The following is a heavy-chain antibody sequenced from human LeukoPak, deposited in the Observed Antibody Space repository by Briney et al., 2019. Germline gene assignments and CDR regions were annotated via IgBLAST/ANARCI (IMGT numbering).Heavy chain of an antibody. D-gene: IGHD5/OR15-5a*01. V-gene: IGHV3-21*01. Sequence: GGSLRLPCAASGFTFSSYPMNWVRRAPGKGLEWVSCISTSTTYTYYADSVKGRFTISRDNAKKSLYLQMNSLRAEDTAVYYCARAQGSGVYDAFDCWGQGVLVTVSS. CDR3: ARAQGSGVYDAFDC. CDR2: ISTSTTYT. J-gene: IGHJ4*02. CDR1: GFTFSSYP.